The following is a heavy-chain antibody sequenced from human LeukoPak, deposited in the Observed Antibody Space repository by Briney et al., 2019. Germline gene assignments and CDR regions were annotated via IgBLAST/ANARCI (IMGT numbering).Heavy chain of an antibody. CDR1: GFTFNNYG. CDR2: IGTSGANT. D-gene: IGHD2-21*01. J-gene: IGHJ4*02. V-gene: IGHV3-23*01. Sequence: GGSLRLSCAASGFTFNNYGMGWVRQTPGKGLEWVATIGTSGANTYHADSVKGRFTISRDNSKSTLYLQMNSLRAEDTAVYHCTKKSGDHFHFDFWGQGTLVTVSS. CDR3: TKKSGDHFHFDF.